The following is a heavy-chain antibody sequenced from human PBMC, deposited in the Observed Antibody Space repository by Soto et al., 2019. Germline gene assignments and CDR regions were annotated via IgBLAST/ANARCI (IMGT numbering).Heavy chain of an antibody. CDR1: GGSISSSNW. Sequence: SETLSLTCAVSGGSISSSNWWSWVRQPPGKGLEWIGEIYHSGSTNYNPSLKSRVTISVDKSKNQFSLKLSSVTAADTAVYYCARGGIVVVPAAMPVHGYGMDVWGQGTTVTVSS. CDR3: ARGGIVVVPAAMPVHGYGMDV. CDR2: IYHSGST. D-gene: IGHD2-2*01. V-gene: IGHV4-4*02. J-gene: IGHJ6*02.